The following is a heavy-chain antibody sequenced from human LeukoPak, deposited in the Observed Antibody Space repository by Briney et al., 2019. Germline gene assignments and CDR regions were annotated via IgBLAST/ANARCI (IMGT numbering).Heavy chain of an antibody. CDR2: ISGSGSA. CDR1: GFTLSSYA. D-gene: IGHD1-26*01. Sequence: GGSLRLSCAASGFTLSSYAMNWVRQAPGKGLEWVSGISGSGSAYYADSVKGRFSISRDKSKNTVYLQMDSLRAEDTAVYYCAKRGAEVGASVAPGDYWGQGTLLTVSS. V-gene: IGHV3-23*01. CDR3: AKRGAEVGASVAPGDY. J-gene: IGHJ4*02.